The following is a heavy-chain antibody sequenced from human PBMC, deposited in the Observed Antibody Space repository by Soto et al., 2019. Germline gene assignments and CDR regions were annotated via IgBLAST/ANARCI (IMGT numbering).Heavy chain of an antibody. J-gene: IGHJ4*02. Sequence: EAQLVESGGATVQPGWSLRLSCVGSGLIFDDFAMHWVRQSPGKGLEWVSGISGNSGTVTYADSVRGRFTISRDNAENSLSLHMNNLRPEDTAFYFCTTDRSSSSEWGFDSWGQGTLVTVS. D-gene: IGHD1-26*01. CDR2: ISGNSGTV. CDR3: TTDRSSSSEWGFDS. V-gene: IGHV3-9*01. CDR1: GLIFDDFA.